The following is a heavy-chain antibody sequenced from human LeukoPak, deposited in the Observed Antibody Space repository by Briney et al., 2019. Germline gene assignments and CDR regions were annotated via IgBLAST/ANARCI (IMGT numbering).Heavy chain of an antibody. D-gene: IGHD4-23*01. Sequence: SETLSLTCTVSGGSVTSASHYWAWIRQPPGKGLEWVGSIHYSGSTYYSPSLESRLTISGDTSKSQFSLKLTFVTAADTAVYYCTRHHDYGDKIDYWGQGTLVTVSS. V-gene: IGHV4-39*01. CDR1: GGSVTSASHY. J-gene: IGHJ4*02. CDR2: IHYSGST. CDR3: TRHHDYGDKIDY.